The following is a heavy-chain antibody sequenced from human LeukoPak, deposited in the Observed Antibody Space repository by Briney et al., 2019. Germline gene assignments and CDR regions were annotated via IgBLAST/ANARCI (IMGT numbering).Heavy chain of an antibody. CDR3: AREALSGSGEVY. D-gene: IGHD1-26*01. CDR1: GGSISSSSYY. J-gene: IGHJ4*02. Sequence: SETLSLTCTVSGGSISSSSYYWGWIRQPPGKGLEWIGSIYYSGSTYYNPSLKSRVTISVDTSKNQFSLKLSSVTAADTAVYYCAREALSGSGEVYWGQGTLVTVSS. CDR2: IYYSGST. V-gene: IGHV4-39*07.